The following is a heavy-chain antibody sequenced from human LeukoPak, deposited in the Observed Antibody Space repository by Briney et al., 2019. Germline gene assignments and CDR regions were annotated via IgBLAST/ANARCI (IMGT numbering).Heavy chain of an antibody. J-gene: IGHJ6*04. D-gene: IGHD2-15*01. CDR3: ARGRVAYEMAV. V-gene: IGHV1-8*01. CDR2: MKPNMGNT. CDR1: GYTFTSYD. Sequence: PSGKVSCNASGYTFTSYDINWVRQATGQGLEWMGWMKPNMGNTGYAQKFQGRVTMARNTSISTAYMELRSLMSEDTAVYYCARGRVAYEMAVWGKGTTVTVSS.